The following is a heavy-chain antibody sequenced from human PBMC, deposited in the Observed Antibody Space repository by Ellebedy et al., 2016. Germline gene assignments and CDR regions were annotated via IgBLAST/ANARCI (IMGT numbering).Heavy chain of an antibody. CDR2: ITWNSDRM. J-gene: IGHJ4*02. D-gene: IGHD3-22*01. CDR1: GFTFDDYA. V-gene: IGHV3-9*01. CDR3: AKERYDSSGYHYFDY. Sequence: GGSLRLXXAASGFTFDDYAMHWVRQPPGKGLEWVSGITWNSDRMAYADSVRGRFTISRDNAKKSLYLQMNSLRPEDTALYYCAKERYDSSGYHYFDYWGQGTLVTVSS.